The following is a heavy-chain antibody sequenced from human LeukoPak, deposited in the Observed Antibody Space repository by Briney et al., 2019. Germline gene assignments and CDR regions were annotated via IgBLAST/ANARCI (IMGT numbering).Heavy chain of an antibody. V-gene: IGHV3-21*01. D-gene: IGHD2-2*01. J-gene: IGHJ4*02. CDR3: ARDRCSSTSCYVIDY. CDR1: GFTFSSYS. CDR2: ISSSSSYI. Sequence: PGGSLRLSCAASGFTFSSYSMNWVRQAPGKGLEWVSSISSSSSYIYYADSVKGRFTISRDNAKNSLYLQMNSLRAEDTAVYYCARDRCSSTSCYVIDYWGQGTLVTVSS.